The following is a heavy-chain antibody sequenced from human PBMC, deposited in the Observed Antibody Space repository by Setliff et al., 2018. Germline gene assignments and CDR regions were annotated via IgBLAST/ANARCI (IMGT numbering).Heavy chain of an antibody. D-gene: IGHD2-8*01. Sequence: ASVKVSCKASGYTFSHSGITWVRQAPGQGLEWMGWISAYTGNTNYAQKLQGRVTMTTDASASTAYMELRGLTSDDTAVYYCSRLVRYCSRTACQTASGAEVWGQRTLVTVSS. V-gene: IGHV1-18*01. CDR3: SRLVRYCSRTACQTASGAEV. J-gene: IGHJ4*02. CDR2: ISAYTGNT. CDR1: GYTFSHSG.